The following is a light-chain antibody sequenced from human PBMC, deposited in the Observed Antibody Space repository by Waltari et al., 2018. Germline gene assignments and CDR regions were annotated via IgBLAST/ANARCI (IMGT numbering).Light chain of an antibody. V-gene: IGKV4-1*01. J-gene: IGKJ4*01. CDR3: QQYYDSPQLT. CDR1: PTVLYSSNNKNY. CDR2: WAS. Sequence: DIVMTQSPDSLAVSLGERATINCKSSPTVLYSSNNKNYLAWYQQKPGQPPKLLIYWASTRESGVPDRFSGSGSGTDFTLTISSLQAEDVAVYYCQQYYDSPQLTFGGGTKVEIK.